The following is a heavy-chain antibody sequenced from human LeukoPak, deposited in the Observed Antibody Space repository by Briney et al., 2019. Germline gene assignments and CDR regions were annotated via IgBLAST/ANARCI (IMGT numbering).Heavy chain of an antibody. CDR3: ARNDDYGDLTFDY. V-gene: IGHV3-48*01. CDR1: GFTFSSYS. Sequence: GGSLRLSCAASGFTFSSYSMNWVRQAPGKGLEWVSYISSSSSTIYYADSVKGRFTISRDNAKNSLYLQMNSLRAEDTAVYYCARNDDYGDLTFDYWGQGTLVTVSS. CDR2: ISSSSSTI. J-gene: IGHJ4*02. D-gene: IGHD4-17*01.